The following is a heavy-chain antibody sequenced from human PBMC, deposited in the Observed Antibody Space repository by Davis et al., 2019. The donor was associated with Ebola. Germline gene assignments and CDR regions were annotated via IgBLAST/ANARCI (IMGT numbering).Heavy chain of an antibody. CDR1: GFNFHSFA. CDR2: VSWNSDEV. Sequence: SLKISCEASGFNFHSFAMHWVRQAPGKGLEWVAAVSWNSDEVGYADSVKGRFTVSRDNAKNSLYLQMNSLRVEDTAFYYCAKDLSGSYYGPFDYWGQGTLVTVSS. V-gene: IGHV3-9*01. D-gene: IGHD1-26*01. CDR3: AKDLSGSYYGPFDY. J-gene: IGHJ4*02.